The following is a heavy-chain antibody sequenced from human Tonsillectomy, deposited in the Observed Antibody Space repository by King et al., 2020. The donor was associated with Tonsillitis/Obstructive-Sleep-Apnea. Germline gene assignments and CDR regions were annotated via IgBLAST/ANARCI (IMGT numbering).Heavy chain of an antibody. D-gene: IGHD1-26*01. Sequence: VQLVESGGGLVQPGGSLRLFCTASGFTFSDYSMNWVRQAPGQGLEWISYISRSDNSVRYADSVRGRFTISRDNAKYTLYLQMNNLKDEDTAVYYCARDFMEVGADHWGHGTLVTVSS. J-gene: IGHJ5*02. V-gene: IGHV3-48*02. CDR3: ARDFMEVGADH. CDR2: ISRSDNSV. CDR1: GFTFSDYS.